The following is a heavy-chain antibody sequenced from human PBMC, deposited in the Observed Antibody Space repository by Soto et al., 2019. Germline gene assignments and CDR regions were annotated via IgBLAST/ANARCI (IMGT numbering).Heavy chain of an antibody. Sequence: QLLESGGGLVPPGGSLRLSCAASGLTFSNYAMSWVRQAPGKGLEWVAGISGSDGRTFHADPVKGRFTISRDNSRNTLYLQMSRLRAQDTAVYYCARDQDDYGDSVLGDSYYYHSYGLDVWGQGTTVTVSS. CDR1: GLTFSNYA. J-gene: IGHJ6*02. D-gene: IGHD4-17*01. V-gene: IGHV3-23*01. CDR3: ARDQDDYGDSVLGDSYYYHSYGLDV. CDR2: ISGSDGRT.